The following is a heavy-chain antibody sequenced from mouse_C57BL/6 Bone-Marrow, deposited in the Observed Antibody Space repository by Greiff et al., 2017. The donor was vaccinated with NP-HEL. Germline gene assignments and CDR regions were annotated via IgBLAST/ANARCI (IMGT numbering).Heavy chain of an antibody. D-gene: IGHD1-1*01. J-gene: IGHJ2*01. CDR3: ARWIYYYGSSPSYFDY. CDR2: IYPGDGDT. Sequence: QVQLQQSGPELVKPGASVKISCKASGYAFSSSWMNWVKQRPGKGLEWIGRIYPGDGDTNYNGKFKGKATLTADKFSSTAYMQLSSLTSEDSAVYFCARWIYYYGSSPSYFDYWGQGTTLTVSS. CDR1: GYAFSSSW. V-gene: IGHV1-82*01.